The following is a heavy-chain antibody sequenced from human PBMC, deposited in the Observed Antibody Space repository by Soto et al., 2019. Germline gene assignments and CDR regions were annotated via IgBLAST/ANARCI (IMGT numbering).Heavy chain of an antibody. V-gene: IGHV3-21*01. CDR3: ARAPYYGDYDFDY. CDR2: ISSSSSYI. J-gene: IGHJ4*02. CDR1: GFTFSSYS. D-gene: IGHD4-17*01. Sequence: EVQLVESGGGLVKPGGSLRLSCAASGFTFSSYSMNWVRQAPGKGLEWVSSISSSSSYIYYADSVKGRLTISRDNAKNSLYLQMNSLRAEDRAVYYCARAPYYGDYDFDYWGQGTLVTVSS.